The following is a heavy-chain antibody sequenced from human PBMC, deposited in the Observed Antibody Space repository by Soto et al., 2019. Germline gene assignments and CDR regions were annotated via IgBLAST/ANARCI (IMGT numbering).Heavy chain of an antibody. CDR1: GYTFTRYT. J-gene: IGHJ5*02. CDR2: INPDNGNT. V-gene: IGHV1-3*01. CDR3: ARGIATGQLDP. D-gene: IGHD2-15*01. Sequence: CKASGYTFTRYTMNWVRQAPGQRLEWMGWINPDNGNTKSSQKFQDRVIITRDTSASTAYMDLSSLRSEDTAVYYCARGIATGQLDPWGQGTPVTVSS.